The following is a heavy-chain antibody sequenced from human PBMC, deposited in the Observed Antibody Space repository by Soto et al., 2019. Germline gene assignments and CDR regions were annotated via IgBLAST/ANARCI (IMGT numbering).Heavy chain of an antibody. V-gene: IGHV4-59*01. CDR3: ARGGSGWPSWFDP. CDR2: IYYSGST. J-gene: IGHJ5*02. CDR1: NGSISDYY. D-gene: IGHD6-25*01. Sequence: QVQLQESGPGLVKPSETLSLTCTVSNGSISDYYWSWIRQPPGKGLEWIGYIYYSGSTNYNPSLKSRVTISVDTSKKQFSLKLISVTAADTAVYYCARGGSGWPSWFDPWGQGTLVTVSS.